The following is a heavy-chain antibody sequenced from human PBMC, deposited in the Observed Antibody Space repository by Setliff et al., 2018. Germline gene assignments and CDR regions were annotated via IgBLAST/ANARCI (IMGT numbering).Heavy chain of an antibody. J-gene: IGHJ3*02. V-gene: IGHV1-3*01. CDR2: SNAGNGNT. Sequence: ASVKVSCKASGYTFTSYAMHWVRQAPGQRLEWMGWSNAGNGNTKYSQKFQGRVTITRDTSASTAYMELSSLRSEDTAVYYCASSFSSYYDSSGYPLGAFDIWGQGTMVTVSS. CDR3: ASSFSSYYDSSGYPLGAFDI. D-gene: IGHD3-22*01. CDR1: GYTFTSYA.